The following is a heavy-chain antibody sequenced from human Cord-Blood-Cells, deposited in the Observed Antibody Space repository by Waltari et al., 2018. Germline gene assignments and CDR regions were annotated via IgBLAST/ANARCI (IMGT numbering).Heavy chain of an antibody. V-gene: IGHV4-39*01. J-gene: IGHJ6*03. CDR2: IYYSGST. CDR3: ARGSASDMDV. CDR1: GGSISSRSYY. Sequence: QLQLQESGPGLVKPSETLSLPRTVSGGSISSRSYYWGWIRQPPGKGLEWIGSIYYSGSTYYNPSLKSRVTISVDTSKNQFSLKLSSVTAADTAVYYCARGSASDMDVWGKGTTVTVSS.